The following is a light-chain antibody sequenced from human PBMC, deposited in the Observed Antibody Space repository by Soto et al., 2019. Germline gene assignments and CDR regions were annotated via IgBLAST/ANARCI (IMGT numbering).Light chain of an antibody. CDR2: TTN. CDR1: TGAVTSGNY. Sequence: QAVVTQEPSLTVSPGGTVTLTCASSTGAVTSGNYPRWFQQKPGQTPRTLIYTTNSRHSWTPARFSGSLLGGKAALTLSGVQPEDEAEYYCLLYYGGAQLVFGGGTKVTVL. V-gene: IGLV7-43*01. J-gene: IGLJ3*02. CDR3: LLYYGGAQLV.